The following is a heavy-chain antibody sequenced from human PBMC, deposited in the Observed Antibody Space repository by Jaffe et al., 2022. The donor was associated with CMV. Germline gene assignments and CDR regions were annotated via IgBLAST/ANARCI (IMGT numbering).Heavy chain of an antibody. V-gene: IGHV3-23*04. Sequence: EVQLVESGGGLVQPGGSLRLSCAASGFTFSRYPMTWVRQAPGRGLEWVSVISDRGSITYYGHSVKGRFTISRDNSRNTLNLQLNSLRAEDTAIYYCAKGSTPFVIPGLDYWGQGTLVTVSS. CDR1: GFTFSRYP. CDR3: AKGSTPFVIPGLDY. CDR2: ISDRGSIT. J-gene: IGHJ4*02. D-gene: IGHD3-16*02.